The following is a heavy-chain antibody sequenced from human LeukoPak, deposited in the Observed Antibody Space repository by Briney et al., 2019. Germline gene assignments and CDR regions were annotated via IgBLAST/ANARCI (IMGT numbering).Heavy chain of an antibody. CDR1: GGSISSGGYY. D-gene: IGHD3-22*01. V-gene: IGHV4-31*03. CDR3: ARDLRGYDSSGYYKGHFDY. Sequence: SETLSLTCTVSGGSISSGGYYWSWIRQHPGKGLEWIGYIYYSGSTYYNPSLKSRVTISVDTSKNQFSLKLSSVTAADTAVYYCARDLRGYDSSGYYKGHFDYWGQGTLVTVSS. CDR2: IYYSGST. J-gene: IGHJ4*02.